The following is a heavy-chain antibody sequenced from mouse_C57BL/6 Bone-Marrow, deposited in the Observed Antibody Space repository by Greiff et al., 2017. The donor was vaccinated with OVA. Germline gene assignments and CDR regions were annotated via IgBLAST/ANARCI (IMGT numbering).Heavy chain of an antibody. CDR2: IWRGGST. CDR1: GFSLTSYG. V-gene: IGHV2-5*01. CDR3: AKKKGLRRDYYAMDY. D-gene: IGHD2-12*01. Sequence: VQLVESGPGLVQPSQSLSITCTVSGFSLTSYGVHWVRQSPGKGLEWLGVIWRGGSTDYNAAFMSRLSITKDNSKSQVFFKMNSLQADDTAIYYCAKKKGLRRDYYAMDYWGQGTSVTVSS. J-gene: IGHJ4*01.